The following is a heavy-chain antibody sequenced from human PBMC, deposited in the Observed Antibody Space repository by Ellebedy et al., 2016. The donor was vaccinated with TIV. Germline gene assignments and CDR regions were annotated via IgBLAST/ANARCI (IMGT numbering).Heavy chain of an antibody. J-gene: IGHJ4*02. CDR3: ARRHEYYDSSAYYF. Sequence: ASVKVSXXASGYNFTTYDINWVRQAPGQGPEWMGWINPNSGNTGYAQKFKGRVTMTRNTSIRTAYMELRSLRSEDTAVYYCARRHEYYDSSAYYFWGQGTLVAVSS. V-gene: IGHV1-8*01. CDR2: INPNSGNT. D-gene: IGHD3-22*01. CDR1: GYNFTTYD.